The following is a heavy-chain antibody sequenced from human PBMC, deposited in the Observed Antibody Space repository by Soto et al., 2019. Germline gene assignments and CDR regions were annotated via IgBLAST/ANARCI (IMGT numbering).Heavy chain of an antibody. D-gene: IGHD6-13*01. CDR3: ARDLGQQLFDY. CDR1: GYTFTSYG. J-gene: IGHJ4*02. CDR2: INAYNGNK. V-gene: IGHV1-18*01. Sequence: QVQLVQSGAEVKKPGASVKVSCKASGYTFTSYGISWVRQAPGQGLEWMGWINAYNGNKKYAQKPQGRVPMTTDTSTSTAYMELRSLSSDDTSVYYCARDLGQQLFDYWGQGTLVTVSS.